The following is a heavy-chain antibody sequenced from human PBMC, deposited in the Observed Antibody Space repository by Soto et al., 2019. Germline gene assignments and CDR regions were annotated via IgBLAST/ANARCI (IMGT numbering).Heavy chain of an antibody. V-gene: IGHV1-69*13. J-gene: IGHJ3*02. Sequence: SVKVSCKASGCTFSSYAISWVRQAPGQGLEWMGGIIPIFGTANYAQKFQGRVTITADESTSTAYMELSSLRSEDTAVYYCARALWYDDSSGYYYYAFDIWGQGTMVTVSS. CDR1: GCTFSSYA. CDR2: IIPIFGTA. D-gene: IGHD3-22*01. CDR3: ARALWYDDSSGYYYYAFDI.